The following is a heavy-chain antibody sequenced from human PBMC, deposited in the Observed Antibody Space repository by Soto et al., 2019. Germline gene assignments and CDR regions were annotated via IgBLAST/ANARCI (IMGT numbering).Heavy chain of an antibody. J-gene: IGHJ2*01. D-gene: IGHD3-10*01. Sequence: QVQLQQSGPELKKPAETLSLTCTVSGGFISNFYLSWIRQPAGKGLQSLGRISPSGRSNNNPNFQQGVAMTLDTTKTRFTLMLLSLRAADAAVYFFSRGMRRYYDLWGRGTLVTVFS. CDR1: GGFISNFY. CDR2: ISPSGRS. CDR3: SRGMRRYYDL. V-gene: IGHV4-4*07.